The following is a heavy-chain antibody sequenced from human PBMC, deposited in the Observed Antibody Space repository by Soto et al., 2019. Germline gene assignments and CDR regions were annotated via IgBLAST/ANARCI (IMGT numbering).Heavy chain of an antibody. J-gene: IGHJ4*02. Sequence: XGTLSLTCAVYGGSFSGYYWSGIRQPPGKGLEWIGEINHSGSTNYNPSLKSRVTISVDTSKNQFSLKLSSVTAADTAVYYCARGHPYYYGSGSRKFDYWGQGTLVTSP. CDR3: ARGHPYYYGSGSRKFDY. CDR2: INHSGST. D-gene: IGHD3-10*01. CDR1: GGSFSGYY. V-gene: IGHV4-34*01.